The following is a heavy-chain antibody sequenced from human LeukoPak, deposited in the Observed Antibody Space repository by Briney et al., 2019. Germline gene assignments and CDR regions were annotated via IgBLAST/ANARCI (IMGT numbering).Heavy chain of an antibody. CDR1: GGTFSSYA. D-gene: IGHD3-9*01. V-gene: IGHV1-69*04. Sequence: ASVKVSCKASGGTFSSYAISWVRQAPGQGLEWMGRIIPILGIANYAQKFQGRVTITADKSTSTAYMELSSLRSEDTAVYYCVRAPTYYDIFYYYGMDVWGQGTTVTVSS. CDR3: VRAPTYYDIFYYYGMDV. CDR2: IIPILGIA. J-gene: IGHJ6*02.